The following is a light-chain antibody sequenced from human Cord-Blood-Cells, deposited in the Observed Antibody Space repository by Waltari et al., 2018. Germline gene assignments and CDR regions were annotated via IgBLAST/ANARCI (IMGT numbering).Light chain of an antibody. CDR1: QSISSY. CDR2: AAS. Sequence: DIQMTQSPSSLSAPVGDRVTITCRASQSISSYLNWYQQKPGKAPKLLIYAASSFQSGVPSRFSGSGSGTDFTLTMSSLQPEDFASYCGQQCYSTPPYALGQGTKLEIK. J-gene: IGKJ2*01. CDR3: QQCYSTPPYA. V-gene: IGKV1-39*01.